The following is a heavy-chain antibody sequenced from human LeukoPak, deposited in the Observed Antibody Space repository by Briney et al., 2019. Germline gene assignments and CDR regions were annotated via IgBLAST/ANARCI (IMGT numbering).Heavy chain of an antibody. V-gene: IGHV3-48*03. Sequence: GGSLRLSCAASGFTFSSYEMNWVRQAPGKGLEWVSYISSSGSTIYYADSVKGRFTISRDNSKNTLYLQLDSLRPEDTAVYYCAKSRLVAVVAAYMDVWGKGTTVTVSS. CDR3: AKSRLVAVVAAYMDV. D-gene: IGHD2-15*01. CDR2: ISSSGSTI. CDR1: GFTFSSYE. J-gene: IGHJ6*04.